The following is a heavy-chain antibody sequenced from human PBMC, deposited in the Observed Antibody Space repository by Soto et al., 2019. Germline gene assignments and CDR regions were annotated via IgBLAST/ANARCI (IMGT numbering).Heavy chain of an antibody. J-gene: IGHJ4*02. CDR1: GGSISSFFYY. D-gene: IGHD2-15*01. CDR2: IYYSGST. Sequence: SDTLCLTCTVSGGSISSFFYYWSWIRQHPGKGLEWIGYIYYSGSTYYNPSLKSRVTISVDTSKNQFSLKLSSVTAADTAVYYCARRYGGNFDYWGQGTLVTVSS. V-gene: IGHV4-31*03. CDR3: ARRYGGNFDY.